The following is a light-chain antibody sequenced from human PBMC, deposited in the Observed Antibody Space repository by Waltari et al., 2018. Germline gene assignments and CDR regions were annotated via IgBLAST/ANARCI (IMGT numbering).Light chain of an antibody. V-gene: IGKV4-1*01. CDR3: QQYYSIPPWT. CDR1: QSLLYSSNNKNF. J-gene: IGKJ1*01. Sequence: DIVMTQSPDSLAVSLGERAIINCKSRQSLLYSSNNKNFLAWYQQKPGQPPKLLIYWASIRDSGVPDRFSGSGSGTDFTLTITSLQAEDVAVYYCQQYYSIPPWTFGQGTKVEVK. CDR2: WAS.